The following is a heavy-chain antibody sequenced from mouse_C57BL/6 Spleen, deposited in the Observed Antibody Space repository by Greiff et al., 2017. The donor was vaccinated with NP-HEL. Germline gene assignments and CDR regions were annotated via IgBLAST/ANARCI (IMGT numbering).Heavy chain of an antibody. CDR1: GYTFTDYE. CDR2: IDPETGGT. D-gene: IGHD1-1*01. V-gene: IGHV1-15*01. Sequence: QVQLQQSGAELVRPGASVTLSCKASGYTFTDYEMHWVKQRPVHGLEWIGAIDPETGGTAYNQKFKGKAILTADKSSSAAYMELRSLTSEDSAVYYCTRRLLRYAWFAYWGQGTLVTVSA. CDR3: TRRLLRYAWFAY. J-gene: IGHJ3*01.